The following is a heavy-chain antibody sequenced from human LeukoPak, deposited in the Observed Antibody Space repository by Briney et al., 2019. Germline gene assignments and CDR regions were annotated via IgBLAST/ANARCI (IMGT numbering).Heavy chain of an antibody. D-gene: IGHD1-1*01. Sequence: PSETLSLTCTVSGGSISSSSYYWGWIRQPPGKGLEWIGSIYYSGSTYYNPSLKSRVTIPVDTSKNQFSLKLSSVTAADTAVYYCARGTGQYYYYYGMDVWGQGTTVTVSS. CDR2: IYYSGST. CDR1: GGSISSSSYY. V-gene: IGHV4-39*01. CDR3: ARGTGQYYYYYGMDV. J-gene: IGHJ6*02.